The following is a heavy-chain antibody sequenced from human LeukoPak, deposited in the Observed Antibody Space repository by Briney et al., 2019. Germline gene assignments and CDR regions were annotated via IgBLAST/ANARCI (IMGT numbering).Heavy chain of an antibody. Sequence: GGSLRLSCAASGFTFSSYSMNWVRQAPGKGLEWVSSISSSSSYIYYADSVKGRFTISRDNAKNSLYLQMNSMRAEDTAVYYCARDLGGMKNYWGQGTLVTVSS. V-gene: IGHV3-21*01. J-gene: IGHJ4*02. CDR3: ARDLGGMKNY. CDR1: GFTFSSYS. CDR2: ISSSSSYI.